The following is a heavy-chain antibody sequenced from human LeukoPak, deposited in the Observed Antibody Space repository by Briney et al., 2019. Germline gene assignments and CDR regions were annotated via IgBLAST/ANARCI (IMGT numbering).Heavy chain of an antibody. D-gene: IGHD6-13*01. CDR2: IYTSGST. CDR1: GGSISSGSYY. V-gene: IGHV4-61*02. J-gene: IGHJ4*02. CDR3: AREIAAGGTWYFDY. Sequence: SETLSLTCTVSGGSISSGSYYWSWIRQPAGKGLEWIGRIYTSGSTNYNPSLKSRVTISVDTSKNQFSLKLSSVTAADTAVYYCAREIAAGGTWYFDYWGQGTLVTVSS.